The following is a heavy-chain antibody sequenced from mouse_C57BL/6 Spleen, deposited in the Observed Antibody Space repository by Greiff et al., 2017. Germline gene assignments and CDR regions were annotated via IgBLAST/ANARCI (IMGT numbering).Heavy chain of an antibody. Sequence: DVMLVESGGGLVQPGGSLKLSCAASGFTFSDYYMYWVRQTPEKRLEWVAYISTGGGSTYYPDTVKGRFTISRATATHTLYLQMSRLKSEDTAMYYCARHEDKVGWFDYWGQGTLGTVSA. J-gene: IGHJ3*01. CDR3: ARHEDKVGWFDY. CDR1: GFTFSDYY. CDR2: ISTGGGST. V-gene: IGHV5-12*01. D-gene: IGHD1-1*02.